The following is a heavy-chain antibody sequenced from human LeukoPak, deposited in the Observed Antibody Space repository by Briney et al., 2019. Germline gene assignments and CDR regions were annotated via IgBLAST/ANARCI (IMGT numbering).Heavy chain of an antibody. J-gene: IGHJ6*03. CDR1: GYTFTGYH. CDR3: ARVTYYYYYMDV. CDR2: INPNSGGT. V-gene: IGHV1-2*02. Sequence: ASVKVSCKASGYTFTGYHMHWVRQAPGQGLGWMGWINPNSGGTNYAQKFRGRVTMTRDTSISTAYMELSRLRSDDTAVYYCARVTYYYYYMDVWGKGTTVTVSS.